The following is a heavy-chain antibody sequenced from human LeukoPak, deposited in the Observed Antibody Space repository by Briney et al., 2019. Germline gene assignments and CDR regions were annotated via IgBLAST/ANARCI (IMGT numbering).Heavy chain of an antibody. CDR3: ARALDYGDYVPLDV. V-gene: IGHV3-21*01. D-gene: IGHD4-17*01. CDR2: ISSSSSYI. Sequence: PGGSLRLSCAASGFTFSSYSMNWVRQAPGKGLEWVSSISSSSSYIYYADSVKGRFTISRDNAKNSLYLQMNSLRAEDTAVYYCARALDYGDYVPLDVWGKGTTVTVSS. CDR1: GFTFSSYS. J-gene: IGHJ6*04.